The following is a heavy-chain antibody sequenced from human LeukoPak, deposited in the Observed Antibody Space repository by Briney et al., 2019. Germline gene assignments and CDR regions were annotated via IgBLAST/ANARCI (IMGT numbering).Heavy chain of an antibody. J-gene: IGHJ4*02. CDR2: ISGSGGSI. Sequence: GGSLRLSCAASGFTVSTNYMSWVRQAPGKGLEWVSAISGSGGSIYYADSVKGRFTISRDNSKNTVYLQMSSLRAEDTAVYYCAKYTNDYVWGSYREHDYWGQGTLVTVSS. CDR3: AKYTNDYVWGSYREHDY. CDR1: GFTVSTNY. D-gene: IGHD3-16*02. V-gene: IGHV3-23*01.